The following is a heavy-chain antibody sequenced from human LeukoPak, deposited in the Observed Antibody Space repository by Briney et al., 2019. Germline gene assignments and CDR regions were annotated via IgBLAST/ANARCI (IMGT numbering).Heavy chain of an antibody. CDR3: ASGRAYHWFDP. Sequence: SETLSLTCAVYDGSFSGYYWSWIRQPPGKGLEWIGYIYYSGSTNYNPSLKSRVTISVDTSKNQFSLKLSSVTAADTAVYYCASGRAYHWFDPWGQGTLVTVPS. V-gene: IGHV4-59*01. CDR2: IYYSGST. CDR1: DGSFSGYY. J-gene: IGHJ5*02.